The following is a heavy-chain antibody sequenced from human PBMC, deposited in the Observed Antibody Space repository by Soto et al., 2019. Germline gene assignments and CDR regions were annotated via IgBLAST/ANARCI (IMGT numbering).Heavy chain of an antibody. CDR3: ARDSRSGRAFDI. CDR2: ISAYNGNT. V-gene: IGHV1-18*01. J-gene: IGHJ3*02. Sequence: ASLQVSYKASASTYTSSGISWVRKAPGQGLGGMGWISAYNGNTNYAQKLQGRVTMTTDTSTSTAYMELRSLRSDDTAVYYCARDSRSGRAFDIWGQGTMVTVSS. D-gene: IGHD2-15*01. CDR1: ASTYTSSG.